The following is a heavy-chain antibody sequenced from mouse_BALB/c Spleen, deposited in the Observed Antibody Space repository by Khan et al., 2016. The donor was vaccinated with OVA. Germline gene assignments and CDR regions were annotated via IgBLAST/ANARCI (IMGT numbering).Heavy chain of an antibody. V-gene: IGHV5-4*02. J-gene: IGHJ3*01. D-gene: IGHD2-13*01. CDR1: GFTFSDYY. CDR3: SRGYYGDPFAY. Sequence: EVELVESGGGLVKPGGSLKLSCEASGFTFSDYYMYWVRQTPEKRLEGVATISDGGNYIYYPDSVKGRFTISRDDVRNNLYLRMSGLKSEGTAMYYCSRGYYGDPFAYWGQGTLVTVSA. CDR2: ISDGGNYI.